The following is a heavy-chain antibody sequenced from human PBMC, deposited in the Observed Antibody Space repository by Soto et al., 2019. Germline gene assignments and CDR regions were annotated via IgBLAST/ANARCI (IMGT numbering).Heavy chain of an antibody. CDR2: IYYSGST. D-gene: IGHD1-26*01. V-gene: IGHV4-31*03. CDR1: GGSISSGGYY. Sequence: PSETLSLTCTVSGGSISSGGYYWSWIRQHPGKGLEWIGYIYYSGSTYYNPSLKSRVTISVDTSKNQFSLKLSSVTAADTAVYYCARVVGATPNLFDYWGQGNLVTVSS. CDR3: ARVVGATPNLFDY. J-gene: IGHJ4*02.